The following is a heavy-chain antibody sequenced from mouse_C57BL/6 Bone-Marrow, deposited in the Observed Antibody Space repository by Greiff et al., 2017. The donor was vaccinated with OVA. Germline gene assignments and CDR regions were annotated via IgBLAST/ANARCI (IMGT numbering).Heavy chain of an antibody. CDR3: ARCQFRKSWFAY. D-gene: IGHD3-2*02. CDR1: GYTFTDYY. Sequence: VQLQQSGPVLVKPGASVKMSCKASGYTFTDYYMNWVKQSHGKSLEWIGVINPYNGGTSYNQKFKGKATLTVDKSSSTAYIVLHILSSVYSSVYYCARCQFRKSWFAYWGQGTLVTVSA. V-gene: IGHV1-19*01. CDR2: INPYNGGT. J-gene: IGHJ3*01.